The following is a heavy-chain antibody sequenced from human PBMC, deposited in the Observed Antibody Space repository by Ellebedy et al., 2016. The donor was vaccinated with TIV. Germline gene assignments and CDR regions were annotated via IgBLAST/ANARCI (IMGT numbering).Heavy chain of an antibody. Sequence: SETLSLTXTVSAGSITSYHWSWIRQPPGKGLEWIGYIYYSGSTNYNPSLKSRVTISVDTSKNQFSLKLSSVTAADTAVYYCARLEMATTQGAFDIWGQGTMVTVSS. D-gene: IGHD5-24*01. CDR1: AGSITSYH. CDR2: IYYSGST. CDR3: ARLEMATTQGAFDI. V-gene: IGHV4-59*13. J-gene: IGHJ3*02.